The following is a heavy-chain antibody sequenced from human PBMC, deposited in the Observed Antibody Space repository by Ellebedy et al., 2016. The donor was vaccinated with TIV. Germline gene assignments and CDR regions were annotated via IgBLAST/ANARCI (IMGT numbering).Heavy chain of an antibody. V-gene: IGHV3-48*04. J-gene: IGHJ3*02. CDR2: ISGSDDST. CDR1: GFTFNTHS. D-gene: IGHD1-26*01. Sequence: GESLKISCAASGFTFNTHSMNWVRQAPGKGLEWISYISGSDDSTHYSDSVKGRFTISRDNAKNSLYLQMDSLRAEDTAVYYCATDAVGASPGDVFNIWGQGTMATVSS. CDR3: ATDAVGASPGDVFNI.